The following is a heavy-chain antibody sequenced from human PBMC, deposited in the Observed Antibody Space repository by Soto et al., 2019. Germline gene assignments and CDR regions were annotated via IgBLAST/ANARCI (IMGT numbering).Heavy chain of an antibody. Sequence: GESLKISCAASGFTFSSYGMHWVRQAPGKGLEWVAVISYDGSNKYYADSVKGRFTISRDNSKNTLYLQMNSLRAEDTAVYYCAKERPTTSYYFDYWGQGTLVTVSS. D-gene: IGHD4-17*01. CDR2: ISYDGSNK. J-gene: IGHJ4*02. CDR1: GFTFSSYG. CDR3: AKERPTTSYYFDY. V-gene: IGHV3-30*18.